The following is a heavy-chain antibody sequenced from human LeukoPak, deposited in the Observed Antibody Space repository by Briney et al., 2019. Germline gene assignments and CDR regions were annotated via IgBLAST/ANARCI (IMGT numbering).Heavy chain of an antibody. CDR1: GYTFTGYF. V-gene: IGHV1-2*02. J-gene: IGHJ4*02. CDR2: INPNSGGT. CDR3: ASSIVYCSSTSCYFN. Sequence: ASVKVSCKASGYTFTGYFMHWVRLAPGQGLEWMGWINPNSGGTNYAQKFQGRVTMTRDTSISTAYMELSRLRSDDTAVYYCASSIVYCSSTSCYFNWGQGTLVTVSS. D-gene: IGHD2-2*01.